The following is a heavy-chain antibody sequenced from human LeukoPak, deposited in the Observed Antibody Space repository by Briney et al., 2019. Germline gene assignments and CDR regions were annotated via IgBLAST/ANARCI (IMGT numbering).Heavy chain of an antibody. CDR1: GFTFSSYG. D-gene: IGHD3-22*01. J-gene: IGHJ4*02. CDR3: AKIGSNVRYYDSSGYSYDY. CDR2: IRYDGSNK. Sequence: PGGSLRLSCAASGFTFSSYGMHWVRQAPGKGLEWVAFIRYDGSNKYYADSVKGRFTISRDNSKNTLYLQMNSLRAEDTAVYYCAKIGSNVRYYDSSGYSYDYWGQGTLVTVSS. V-gene: IGHV3-30*02.